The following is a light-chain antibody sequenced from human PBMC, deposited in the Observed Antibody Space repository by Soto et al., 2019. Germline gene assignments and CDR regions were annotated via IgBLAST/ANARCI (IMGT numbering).Light chain of an antibody. CDR3: CSHAASYTYV. CDR1: SSDVGGYNY. CDR2: DVS. Sequence: QSALTQPRSVSGSPGQSVTISCTGTSSDVGGYNYVSWYQQRPGKAPKLMIYDVSRRPSGVPGRFSGSKSGNTASLTISGLQAEDEAEYFCCSHAASYTYVFGTGTKVTV. V-gene: IGLV2-11*01. J-gene: IGLJ1*01.